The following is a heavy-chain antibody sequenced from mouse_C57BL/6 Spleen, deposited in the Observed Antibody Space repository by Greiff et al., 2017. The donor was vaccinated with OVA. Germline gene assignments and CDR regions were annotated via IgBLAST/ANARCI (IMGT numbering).Heavy chain of an antibody. CDR2: INPNNGGT. CDR3: APLPGGFAY. D-gene: IGHD2-1*01. J-gene: IGHJ3*01. V-gene: IGHV1-26*01. CDR1: GYTFTDYY. Sequence: VQLQQSGPELVKPGASVKISCKASGYTFTDYYMNWVKQSHGKSLEWIGDINPNNGGTSYNQKFKGKATLTVDKSSSTAYMELRSLTSEDSAVYYCAPLPGGFAYWGQGTLVTVSA.